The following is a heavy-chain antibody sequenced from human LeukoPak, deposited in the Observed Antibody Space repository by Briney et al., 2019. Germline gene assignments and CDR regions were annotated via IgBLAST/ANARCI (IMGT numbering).Heavy chain of an antibody. J-gene: IGHJ4*02. Sequence: PGGSLRLSCAASGFTFRSYWMHWVRQAPGKGLVWVSRINSDGSITTYADSVKGRFTISRDNAKNTLYLQMNSLRAEDTAIYYCTRGGVDYWGQGTLVTVSS. CDR2: INSDGSIT. CDR3: TRGGVDY. CDR1: GFTFRSYW. V-gene: IGHV3-74*01. D-gene: IGHD3-10*01.